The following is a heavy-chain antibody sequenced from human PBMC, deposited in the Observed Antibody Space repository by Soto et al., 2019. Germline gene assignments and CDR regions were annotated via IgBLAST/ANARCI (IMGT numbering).Heavy chain of an antibody. D-gene: IGHD6-19*01. CDR1: GGSISSGDYY. CDR3: ASLYSSGWTPGTDNWFDP. V-gene: IGHV4-30-4*01. Sequence: PSETLSLTCTVSGGSISSGDYYWSWIRQPPGKGLEWIGYIYYSGSTYYNPSLKSRVTISVDTSKNQFSLKLSSVTAADTAVYYCASLYSSGWTPGTDNWFDPWGQGTLVTVSS. J-gene: IGHJ5*02. CDR2: IYYSGST.